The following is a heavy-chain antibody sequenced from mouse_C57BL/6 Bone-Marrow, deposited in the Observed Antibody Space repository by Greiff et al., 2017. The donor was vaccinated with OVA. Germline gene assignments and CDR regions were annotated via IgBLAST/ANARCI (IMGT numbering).Heavy chain of an antibody. J-gene: IGHJ2*01. D-gene: IGHD1-1*01. CDR2: IYPGSGST. CDR1: GYTFTSYW. V-gene: IGHV1-55*01. Sequence: QVQLQQPGAELVKPGASVKLSCKASGYTFTSYWMHWVKQRPGQGLEWIGDIYPGSGSTNYNEKFKSKATLTVDTSSSTAYMQLSSLTSEDSAVYYCARKDYGSDYWGQGTTLTVSS. CDR3: ARKDYGSDY.